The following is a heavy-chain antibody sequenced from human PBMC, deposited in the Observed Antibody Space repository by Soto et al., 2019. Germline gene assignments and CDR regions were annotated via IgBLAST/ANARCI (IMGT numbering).Heavy chain of an antibody. CDR2: GGSGGST. V-gene: IGHV3-23*01. CDR1: GFSFSTYG. Sequence: DVQLLESGGGLAQRGGSLRLPCAASGFSFSTYGMPWFRQAPGKGREWVSYGGSGGSTYYADSVKGRFTISRDNSKNTLYLQMNSLRAEDTAVYYCVKFRGRAYHYYYMDVWGNGTTVTVSS. D-gene: IGHD3-16*01. CDR3: VKFRGRAYHYYYMDV. J-gene: IGHJ6*03.